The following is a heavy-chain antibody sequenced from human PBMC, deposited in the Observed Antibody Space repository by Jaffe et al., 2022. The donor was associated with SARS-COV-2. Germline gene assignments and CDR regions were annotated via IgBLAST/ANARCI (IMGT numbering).Heavy chain of an antibody. CDR3: ARYRGSGWVPGWFDP. V-gene: IGHV4-34*01. J-gene: IGHJ5*02. CDR2: INHSGST. CDR1: GGSFSGYY. D-gene: IGHD6-19*01. Sequence: QVQLQQWGAGLLKPSETLSLTCAVYGGSFSGYYWSWIRQPPGKGLEWIGEINHSGSTNYNPSLKSRVTISVDTSKNQFSLKLSSVTAADTAVYYCARYRGSGWVPGWFDPWGQGTLVTVSS.